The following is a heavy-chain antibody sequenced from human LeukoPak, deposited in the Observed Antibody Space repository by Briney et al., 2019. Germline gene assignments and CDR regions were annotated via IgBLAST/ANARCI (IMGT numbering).Heavy chain of an antibody. Sequence: SETLSLTCTVSGGSISSYYWSWIRQPPGKGLGWIGYIFYSGGTNYNPSLKSRVTISVDTSKNQFALKLSSVTAADTAVYYCAREWRPGYSSGVYGMDVGGQGTTVTVSS. D-gene: IGHD6-19*01. CDR2: IFYSGGT. V-gene: IGHV4-59*01. CDR3: AREWRPGYSSGVYGMDV. J-gene: IGHJ6*02. CDR1: GGSISSYY.